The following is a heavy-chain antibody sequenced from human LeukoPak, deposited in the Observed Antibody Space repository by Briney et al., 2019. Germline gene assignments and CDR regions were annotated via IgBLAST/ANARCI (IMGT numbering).Heavy chain of an antibody. J-gene: IGHJ4*02. CDR3: AKDGGSSWPHYSEY. CDR2: ISGTGDNI. CDR1: GFTFSHYA. Sequence: PGGSLRLSCAASGFTFSHYAMNWVRQAPGKGLEWVSTISGTGDNIYYSDSVKGRFAISRDSSKNTLYLQINSLRADDTDVYYCAKDGGSSWPHYSEYWGQGTLVTVSS. D-gene: IGHD6-13*01. V-gene: IGHV3-23*01.